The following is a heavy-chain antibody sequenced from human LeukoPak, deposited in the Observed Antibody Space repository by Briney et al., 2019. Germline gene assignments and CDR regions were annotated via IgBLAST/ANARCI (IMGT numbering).Heavy chain of an antibody. CDR2: ILTSGST. CDR1: GYSISSGYY. J-gene: IGHJ4*02. D-gene: IGHD3-16*01. V-gene: IGHV4-38-2*02. CDR3: ARDLKGVYFDY. Sequence: PSETLSLTCTVSGYSISSGYYWGWIRQPPGKGLEWIGSILTSGSTSYNPSLKSRVNMSIDTSKNQFSLRLSSVTAADTAVYYCARDLKGVYFDYWGQGILVTVSS.